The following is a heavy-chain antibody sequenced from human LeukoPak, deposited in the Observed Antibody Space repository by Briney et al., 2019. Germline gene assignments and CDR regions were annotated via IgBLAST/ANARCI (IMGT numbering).Heavy chain of an antibody. CDR3: AKGHLGGSYWDGGNFDY. Sequence: KPGGSLRLSCAASGFTFSSYAMSWVRQAPGKGLEWVSAISGSGGSTYYADSVKGRFTISRDNSKNTLYLQMNSLRAEDTAVYYCAKGHLGGSYWDGGNFDYWGQGTLVTVSS. J-gene: IGHJ4*02. CDR2: ISGSGGST. CDR1: GFTFSSYA. D-gene: IGHD1-26*01. V-gene: IGHV3-23*01.